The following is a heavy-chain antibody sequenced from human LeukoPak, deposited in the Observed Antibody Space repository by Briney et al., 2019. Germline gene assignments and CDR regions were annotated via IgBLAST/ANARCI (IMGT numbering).Heavy chain of an antibody. CDR3: AGTYRYNYYYYMGV. CDR1: GGSISSSSYY. CDR2: IYYSGST. Sequence: SETLSLTCTVSGGSISSSSYYWGWIRQPPGKGLEWIGSIYYSGSTYYNPSLKSRVTISVDTSKNQFSLKLSSVTAADTAVYYCAGTYRYNYYYYMGVWGKGTTVTISS. V-gene: IGHV4-39*07. D-gene: IGHD1-1*01. J-gene: IGHJ6*03.